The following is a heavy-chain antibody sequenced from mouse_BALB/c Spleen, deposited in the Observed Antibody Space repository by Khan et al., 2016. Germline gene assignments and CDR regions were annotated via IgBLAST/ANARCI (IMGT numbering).Heavy chain of an antibody. D-gene: IGHD1-3*01. V-gene: IGHV6-6*02. CDR3: TREGSGSYFDY. Sequence: EVKLEESGGGLVQPGGSMKLSCVASGFTFSNYWMNWVRQSPEKGLEWVAEIRLKSNNYATHYAESVTGRFTISRNDSKSSVYLQMNNFRPEDTGIYCCTREGSGSYFDYWCQGTTLTGSS. CDR2: IRLKSNNYAT. J-gene: IGHJ2*01. CDR1: GFTFSNYW.